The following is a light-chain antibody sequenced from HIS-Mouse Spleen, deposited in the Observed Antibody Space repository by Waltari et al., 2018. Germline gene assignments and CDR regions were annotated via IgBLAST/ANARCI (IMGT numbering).Light chain of an antibody. CDR2: DAS. CDR3: QQYDNLPLT. CDR1: QDIRNY. V-gene: IGKV1-33*01. Sequence: DIHMTQSPSSLSPSVGDRVPITCQASQDIRNYLNWYQQKPGKAPKLLIYDASNLETGVPSRFSGSGSGTDFTFTISSLQPEDIATYYCQQYDNLPLTFGGGTKVEIK. J-gene: IGKJ4*01.